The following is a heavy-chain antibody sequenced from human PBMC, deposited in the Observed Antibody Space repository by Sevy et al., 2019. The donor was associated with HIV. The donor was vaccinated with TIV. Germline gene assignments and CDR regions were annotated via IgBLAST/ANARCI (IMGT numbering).Heavy chain of an antibody. CDR1: GGSISSYY. V-gene: IGHV4-59*01. CDR3: ARDTYYDRAFDI. J-gene: IGHJ3*02. CDR2: IYYSGST. Sequence: SETLSLTCTVSGGSISSYYWSWIRQLPGKGLEWIGYIYYSGSTNYNPSLKSRVTISVDTSKNQFSLKLSSVTAADTAVYYCARDTYYDRAFDIWGQGTMVTVSS. D-gene: IGHD3-22*01.